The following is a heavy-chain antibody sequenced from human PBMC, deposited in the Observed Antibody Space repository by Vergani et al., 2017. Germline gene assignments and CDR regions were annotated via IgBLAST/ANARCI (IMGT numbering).Heavy chain of an antibody. CDR3: ARDSTSSIRDYFDY. CDR1: GYTFTDYF. D-gene: IGHD6-13*01. Sequence: QVQLVQSGAEVKKPGASVKVSCKASGYTFTDYFMHWVRQAPGQGLEWMGWINPNSGGTNYAQKFQGRVTMTRDTSISTAYMELSNLRSDDTAVYFCARDSTSSIRDYFDYWGQGTLVTVSS. V-gene: IGHV1-2*02. J-gene: IGHJ4*02. CDR2: INPNSGGT.